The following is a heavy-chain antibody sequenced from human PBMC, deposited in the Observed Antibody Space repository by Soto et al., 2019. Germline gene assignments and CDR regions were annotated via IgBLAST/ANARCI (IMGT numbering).Heavy chain of an antibody. CDR1: GGTFSSYA. CDR2: IIPIFGTA. Sequence: GASVKVSCKASGGTFSSYAISWVRQAPGQGLEWMGGIIPIFGTANYAQKFQGRVTITADESTSTAYMELSSLRSEDTAVYYCATQSSSGSYGFIVGAPPLYYYYGMDVWGQGTTVTVSS. D-gene: IGHD1-26*01. V-gene: IGHV1-69*13. CDR3: ATQSSSGSYGFIVGAPPLYYYYGMDV. J-gene: IGHJ6*02.